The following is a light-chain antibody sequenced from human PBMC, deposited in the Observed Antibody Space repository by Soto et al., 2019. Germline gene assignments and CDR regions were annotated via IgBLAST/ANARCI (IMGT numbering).Light chain of an antibody. Sequence: DIQMTQSPSTLSASVGDRVTITCRASQSISSWLAWYQQKPGKAPKLLIYKASSLESGVPSRFSGSRSGTEFTLTISSLPPDDFATYYCQQYNSPYTFGQGTKLEIK. CDR1: QSISSW. CDR3: QQYNSPYT. V-gene: IGKV1-5*03. J-gene: IGKJ2*01. CDR2: KAS.